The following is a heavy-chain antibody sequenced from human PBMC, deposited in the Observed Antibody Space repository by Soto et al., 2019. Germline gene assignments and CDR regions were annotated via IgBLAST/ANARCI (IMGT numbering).Heavy chain of an antibody. CDR1: GGSFSGYY. CDR2: INHSGST. D-gene: IGHD2-15*01. J-gene: IGHJ6*02. Sequence: SETLSLTCAVYGGSFSGYYWSWIRQPPGKGLEWIGEINHSGSTNYNPSLKSRVTISVDTSKNQFSLKLSSVTAADTAVYYCAREKRRYCSGGSCYPIGGYDYDGMDVWGQGTTVTVSS. CDR3: AREKRRYCSGGSCYPIGGYDYDGMDV. V-gene: IGHV4-34*01.